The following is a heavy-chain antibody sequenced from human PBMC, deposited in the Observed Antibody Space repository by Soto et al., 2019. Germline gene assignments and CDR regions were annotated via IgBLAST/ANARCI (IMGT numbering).Heavy chain of an antibody. CDR1: GYTFTSYY. Sequence: QVQLVQSGAEVKKPGASVKVSCKASGYTFTSYYMHWVRQAPGQGLEWMGIINPSGGSTSYAQKFQGRVTMTSDTSTSTVYMELSSLRSEDTAVYYCASRAGSGSYLDYWGQGTLVTGSS. CDR2: INPSGGST. J-gene: IGHJ4*02. V-gene: IGHV1-46*03. CDR3: ASRAGSGSYLDY. D-gene: IGHD3-10*01.